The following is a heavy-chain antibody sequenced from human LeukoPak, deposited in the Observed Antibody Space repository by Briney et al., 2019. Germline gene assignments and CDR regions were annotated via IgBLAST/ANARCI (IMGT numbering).Heavy chain of an antibody. D-gene: IGHD1-1*01. Sequence: GESLKISCRGSGYSFSNYWLVWVRQTPGKGLEWMGMIYPGDSDTRYSPSFQGQVTISADKSISTAYLQWSNLKASDSAIYYCARKDLAERRTAYMDVWGKGTTVTVSS. CDR1: GYSFSNYW. CDR2: IYPGDSDT. V-gene: IGHV5-51*01. CDR3: ARKDLAERRTAYMDV. J-gene: IGHJ6*03.